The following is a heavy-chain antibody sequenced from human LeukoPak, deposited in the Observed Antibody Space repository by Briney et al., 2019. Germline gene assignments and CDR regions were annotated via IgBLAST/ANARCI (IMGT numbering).Heavy chain of an antibody. CDR2: ISSSSSYI. CDR1: GFTFSSYS. J-gene: IGHJ4*02. D-gene: IGHD2-15*01. V-gene: IGHV3-21*01. CDR3: ASVRMHRVSYFDY. Sequence: GGSLRLSCAASGFTFSSYSMNWVRQAPGKGLEWVSSISSSSSYIYYADSVKGRFTISRDNAKNSLYLQMNSLRAEDTAVYYCASVRMHRVSYFDYWGQGTLVTVSS.